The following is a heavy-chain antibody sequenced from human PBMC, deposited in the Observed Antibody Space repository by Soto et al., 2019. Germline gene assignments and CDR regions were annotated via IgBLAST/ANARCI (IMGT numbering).Heavy chain of an antibody. D-gene: IGHD6-19*01. V-gene: IGHV3-15*04. Sequence: VQLVESGRGLVRPGGSLRLSCAASGFTFSGAWMSWVRQAPGKGLEWVAHIATKTDGGTTDYGAPVKGRLTTSRDDSKDTLYLEIPSLTTHNPAIYYCTPVAGPWAHRTLVTVSS. CDR3: TPVAGP. CDR1: GFTFSGAW. CDR2: IATKTDGGTT. J-gene: IGHJ5*02.